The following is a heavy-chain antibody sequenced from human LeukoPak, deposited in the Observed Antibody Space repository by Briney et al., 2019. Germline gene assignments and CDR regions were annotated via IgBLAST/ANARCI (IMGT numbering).Heavy chain of an antibody. V-gene: IGHV3-NL1*01. CDR3: AKGTGYSSSWYYFDY. D-gene: IGHD6-13*01. Sequence: PGGSLRLSCAASGFTFSDFGMGWVRQAPGKGLEWVSGINSRETFYADSVKGRFTISRDNSKNTLYLQMNSLRAEDTAVYYCAKGTGYSSSWYYFDYWGQGTLVTVSS. CDR2: INSRET. J-gene: IGHJ4*02. CDR1: GFTFSDFG.